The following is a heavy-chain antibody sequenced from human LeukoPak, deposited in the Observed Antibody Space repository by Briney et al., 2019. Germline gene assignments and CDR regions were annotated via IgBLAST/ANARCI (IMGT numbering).Heavy chain of an antibody. CDR1: GYPISSGYY. V-gene: IGHV4-38-2*02. Sequence: SETLSLTCTVSGYPISSGYYWGWIRQPPGKGLEWIGSIYHSGSTYYNPSLESRVTISEDTSKNQFSLKLSSVTAADTAVYYCARVLSCGGDCYPNLFDPWGQGTLVTVSS. J-gene: IGHJ5*02. D-gene: IGHD2-21*01. CDR3: ARVLSCGGDCYPNLFDP. CDR2: IYHSGST.